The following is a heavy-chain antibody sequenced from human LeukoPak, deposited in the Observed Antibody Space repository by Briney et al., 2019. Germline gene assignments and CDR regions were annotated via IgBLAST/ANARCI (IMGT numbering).Heavy chain of an antibody. J-gene: IGHJ3*02. CDR1: GGTFSSYA. CDR2: IIPIFGTA. V-gene: IGHV1-69*13. CDR3: ARVREYQLLSSAFDI. D-gene: IGHD2-2*01. Sequence: GASVKLSCKASGGTFSSYAISWVRQAPGQGLEWMGGIIPIFGTANYAQKFQGRVTITADESTSTAYMELSSLRSADTAVYYCARVREYQLLSSAFDIWGQGTMVTVSS.